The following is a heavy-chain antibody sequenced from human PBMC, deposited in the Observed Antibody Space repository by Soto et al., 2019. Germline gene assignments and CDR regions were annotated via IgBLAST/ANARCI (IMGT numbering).Heavy chain of an antibody. CDR1: GGSISSGGYY. CDR2: IYHSGNI. D-gene: IGHD2-15*01. Sequence: QVQLQESGPGLVKPSQTLSLTCTVSGGSISSGGYYWSWIRQHPGKGLEWIGYIYHSGNIYYNPSLKSRVIISVDTSNNQFSLKLSSVTAADTAVYYCARVLSAFGGNAIWYFDLWGRGTLVTVSS. V-gene: IGHV4-31*03. CDR3: ARVLSAFGGNAIWYFDL. J-gene: IGHJ2*01.